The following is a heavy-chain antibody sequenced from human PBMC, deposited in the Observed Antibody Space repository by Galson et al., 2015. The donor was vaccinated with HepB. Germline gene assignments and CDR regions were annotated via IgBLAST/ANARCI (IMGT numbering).Heavy chain of an antibody. J-gene: IGHJ3*02. CDR2: INPNRDVT. D-gene: IGHD4-23*01. Sequence: SVKVSCKASGYTFTDYYIHWVRQAPGLGLQWMGRINPNRDVTNFAQKFQGRVTMTRDTSISTAYMELSGLKSDDTAVYYCARSQTSVVTPLAFDIWGQGTMVTVSS. CDR1: GYTFTDYY. CDR3: ARSQTSVVTPLAFDI. V-gene: IGHV1-2*06.